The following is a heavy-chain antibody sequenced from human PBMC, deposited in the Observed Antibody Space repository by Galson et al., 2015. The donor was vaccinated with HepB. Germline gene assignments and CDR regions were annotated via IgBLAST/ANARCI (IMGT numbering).Heavy chain of an antibody. V-gene: IGHV1-69*10. D-gene: IGHD6-19*01. CDR2: IIPILGPA. CDR3: ARGPSGRDNSSGWYRKTYYYYYYMDV. Sequence: SVKVSCKASGGTFINYAISWVRQAPGQGLEWMGGIIPILGPANYAQKFQGRVTITADKSTSTAYMELSSLRSEDTAVYYCARGPSGRDNSSGWYRKTYYYYYYMDVWGKGTTVTVSS. J-gene: IGHJ6*03. CDR1: GGTFINYA.